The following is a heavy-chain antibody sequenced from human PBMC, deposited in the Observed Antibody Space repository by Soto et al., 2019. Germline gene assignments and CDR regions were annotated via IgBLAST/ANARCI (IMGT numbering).Heavy chain of an antibody. V-gene: IGHV3-23*01. CDR1: GFTFSSYA. J-gene: IGHJ4*02. Sequence: EVQLLESGGGLVQPGGSLRLSCAASGFTFSSYAMSWVRQAPGKGLEWVSAISGSGGSTYYADSVKGRFTISRDNSKNTLYLQMNSLRAEDTAVYYCAGRMATIPIDRYYFDYWGQGTLVTVSS. CDR3: AGRMATIPIDRYYFDY. D-gene: IGHD5-12*01. CDR2: ISGSGGST.